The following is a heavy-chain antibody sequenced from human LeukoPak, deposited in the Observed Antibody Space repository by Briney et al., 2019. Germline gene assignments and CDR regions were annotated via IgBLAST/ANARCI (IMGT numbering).Heavy chain of an antibody. Sequence: SETLSLTCAVYGVSFSGYYWSWIRQPPGKGLEWIGEINHSGSTNYNPSLKSRVTISVDTSKNQFSLKLSSVTAADTAVYYCASGAVVIAARPSDYWGQGTLVTVSS. CDR2: INHSGST. D-gene: IGHD6-6*01. J-gene: IGHJ4*02. CDR3: ASGAVVIAARPSDY. CDR1: GVSFSGYY. V-gene: IGHV4-34*01.